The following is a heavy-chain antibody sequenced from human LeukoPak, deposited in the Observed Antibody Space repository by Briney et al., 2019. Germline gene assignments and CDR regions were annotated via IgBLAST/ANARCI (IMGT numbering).Heavy chain of an antibody. J-gene: IGHJ6*03. CDR1: GGSISSYY. V-gene: IGHV4-59*01. CDR3: ARVAIAVAATNYYYYMDV. D-gene: IGHD6-19*01. Sequence: SETLSLTCTVSGGSISSYYWSWIRQPPGKGLEWIGNIYYSGGTNYNPSLKGRVTISVDTSKNQFSLKLSSVTAADTAVYYCARVAIAVAATNYYYYMDVWGKGTTVTVSS. CDR2: IYYSGGT.